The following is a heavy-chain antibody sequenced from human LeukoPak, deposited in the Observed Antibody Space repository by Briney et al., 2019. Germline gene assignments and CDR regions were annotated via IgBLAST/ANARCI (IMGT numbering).Heavy chain of an antibody. V-gene: IGHV4-39*01. CDR1: GGSISSGSYY. J-gene: IGHJ4*02. CDR2: IYYSGST. Sequence: SETLSLTCTVSGGSISSGSYYWGWIRQPPGKGLEWIGSIYYSGSTYYNPSLKSRVTISVDTSKNQFSLKLSSVTAADTAVYYCASPRVTIFGVVTENDYWGQGTLVTVSS. CDR3: ASPRVTIFGVVTENDY. D-gene: IGHD3-3*01.